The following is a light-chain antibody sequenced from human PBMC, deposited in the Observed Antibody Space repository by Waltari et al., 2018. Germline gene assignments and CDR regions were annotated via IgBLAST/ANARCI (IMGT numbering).Light chain of an antibody. CDR2: EVT. J-gene: IGLJ2*01. Sequence: QSALTQPPSASGSPGQSVTIPCPGTSSAVGGSNYVSWYQRQPDKAPKLLIYEVTKRPSGVPDRFSGSKSGNTAFLTVSGLQAEDEGDYYCDSYAGTKTLLFGGGTKLTVL. V-gene: IGLV2-8*01. CDR1: SSAVGGSNY. CDR3: DSYAGTKTLL.